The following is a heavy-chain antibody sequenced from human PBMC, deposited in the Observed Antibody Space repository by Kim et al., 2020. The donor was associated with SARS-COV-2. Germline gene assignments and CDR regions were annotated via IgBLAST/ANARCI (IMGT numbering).Heavy chain of an antibody. CDR1: GGSISSSSYY. CDR2: IYYSGST. Sequence: SETLSLTCTVSGGSISSSSYYWGWIRQPPGKGLEWIGSIYYSGSTYYNPSLKSRVTISVDTSKNQFSLELSSVTAADTAVYYCARRRRSGPPDYWGQGTLVTVSS. J-gene: IGHJ4*02. CDR3: ARRRRSGPPDY. V-gene: IGHV4-39*01. D-gene: IGHD2-15*01.